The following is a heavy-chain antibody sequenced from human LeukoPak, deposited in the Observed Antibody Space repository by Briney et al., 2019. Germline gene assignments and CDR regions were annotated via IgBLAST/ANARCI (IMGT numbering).Heavy chain of an antibody. V-gene: IGHV6-1*01. Sequence: SQTLSLTCAISRDTVSSNSAAWNWIRQYPSRGLEWLGRTYYRSKWYNDYAVSVKSRITINPDTSKNQFSLQLNSVTPEDTAAYYGARGPVTRGFDYWGQGTLVTVSS. CDR1: RDTVSSNSAA. D-gene: IGHD3-10*01. CDR3: ARGPVTRGFDY. CDR2: TYYRSKWYN. J-gene: IGHJ4*02.